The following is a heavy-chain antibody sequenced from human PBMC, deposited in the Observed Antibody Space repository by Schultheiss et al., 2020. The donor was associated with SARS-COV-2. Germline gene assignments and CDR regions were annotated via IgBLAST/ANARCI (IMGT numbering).Heavy chain of an antibody. CDR1: EFTFSSYD. V-gene: IGHV3-13*04. D-gene: IGHD3-10*01. J-gene: IGHJ6*03. CDR3: ARGNYYGSGSYPRYYYYYMDV. Sequence: GESLKISCAASEFTFSSYDMHWVRQATGKGLEWVSLITTAGDTYYQGSVKGRFTVSREDAENSLYLQMNSLRAGDTAVYYCARGNYYGSGSYPRYYYYYMDVWGKGTTVTVSS. CDR2: ITTAGDT.